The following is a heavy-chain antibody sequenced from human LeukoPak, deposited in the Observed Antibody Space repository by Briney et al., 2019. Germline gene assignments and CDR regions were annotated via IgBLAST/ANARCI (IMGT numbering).Heavy chain of an antibody. V-gene: IGHV3-23*01. D-gene: IGHD4/OR15-4a*01. Sequence: GGSLRLSCAASGFTFSSYAMSWVRQAPGKGLEWVSAISGSGGSTYYADSVKGRFTISRDNSKNTLYLQMNSLRAEDTAVYYCARVFGNGYGVVENMDVWGKGTTVTVSS. J-gene: IGHJ6*03. CDR1: GFTFSSYA. CDR3: ARVFGNGYGVVENMDV. CDR2: ISGSGGST.